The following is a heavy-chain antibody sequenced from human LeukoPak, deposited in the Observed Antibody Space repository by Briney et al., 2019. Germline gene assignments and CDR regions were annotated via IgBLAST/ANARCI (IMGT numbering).Heavy chain of an antibody. CDR1: GFTFSNYA. CDR2: ISGSGGST. J-gene: IGHJ4*02. Sequence: GGSLRLSCAASGFTFSNYAMSWAREAPGKGLEWVSAISGSGGSTYYADSVKGRFTISRDNSKNTLYLQMNSLRAEDTAVYYCTKGTIWLPFDYWGQGTLVTVSS. V-gene: IGHV3-23*01. D-gene: IGHD5-18*01. CDR3: TKGTIWLPFDY.